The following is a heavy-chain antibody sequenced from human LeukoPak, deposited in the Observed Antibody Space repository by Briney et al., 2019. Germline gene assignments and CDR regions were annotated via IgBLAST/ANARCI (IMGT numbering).Heavy chain of an antibody. CDR2: ISAYNDNT. CDR3: AREHSGSYSQPLDYFDY. V-gene: IGHV1-18*01. J-gene: IGHJ4*02. D-gene: IGHD1-26*01. Sequence: ASVKVSCKASGYTFTNYDIRWVRQAPGQGPEWMGWISAYNDNTNYAQKLQGRVTMTTDTSTSTAYMELRSLRSDDTAVYYCAREHSGSYSQPLDYFDYWGQGTLVTVSS. CDR1: GYTFTNYD.